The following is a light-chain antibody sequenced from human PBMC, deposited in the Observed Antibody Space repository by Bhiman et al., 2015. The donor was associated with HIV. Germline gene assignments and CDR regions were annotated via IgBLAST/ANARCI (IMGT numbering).Light chain of an antibody. V-gene: IGLV2-8*01. CDR2: EVN. Sequence: QSALTQPPSASGSPGQSVAISCIGTNRDVGNYNSVAWYQQYPGKAPKLIIYEVNKRPSGVPDRFSGSKSGTSASLAITGLQAEDEADYYCQSYDTSLRGPVFGGGTKLTVL. CDR1: NRDVGNYNS. J-gene: IGLJ3*02. CDR3: QSYDTSLRGPV.